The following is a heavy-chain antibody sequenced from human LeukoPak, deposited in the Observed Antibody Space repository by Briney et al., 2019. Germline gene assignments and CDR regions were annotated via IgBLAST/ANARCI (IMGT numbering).Heavy chain of an antibody. CDR3: ARAVDYYGSGSYYKGWFDP. CDR1: GGSISSGDYY. CDR2: ISYSGST. D-gene: IGHD3-10*01. J-gene: IGHJ5*02. V-gene: IGHV4-30-4*08. Sequence: SQTLSLTCTVSGGSISSGDYYWSWIRQPPGKGLEWIGYISYSGSTYYNPSLKSRVTISLDTSKNQFSLKLSSVTAADTAVYYCARAVDYYGSGSYYKGWFDPWGQGTLVTVSS.